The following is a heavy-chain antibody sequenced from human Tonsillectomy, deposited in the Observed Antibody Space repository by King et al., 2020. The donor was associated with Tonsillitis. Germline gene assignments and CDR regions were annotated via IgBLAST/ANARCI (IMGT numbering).Heavy chain of an antibody. V-gene: IGHV3-11*01. D-gene: IGHD1-1*01. CDR3: AREPTPHTTAWYRYFQH. Sequence: VQLVESGGGLVKPGGSLRLSCAASGFTFRDYYMTWIRQPPGKGLEWISYISGTGSSIFYTDSVKGRFSISRDNAKNSLYLQMNNLRAEDAGVYYCAREPTPHTTAWYRYFQHWGHGTLVTVSS. J-gene: IGHJ1*01. CDR2: ISGTGSSI. CDR1: GFTFRDYY.